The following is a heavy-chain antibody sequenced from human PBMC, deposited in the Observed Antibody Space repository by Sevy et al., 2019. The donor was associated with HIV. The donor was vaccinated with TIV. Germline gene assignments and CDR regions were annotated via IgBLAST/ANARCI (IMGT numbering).Heavy chain of an antibody. V-gene: IGHV4-39*01. CDR1: GGSISSSSYY. D-gene: IGHD1-26*01. J-gene: IGHJ3*02. CDR2: ISYSGST. CDR3: ARHRGIVGATTSPFDI. Sequence: SETLSLTCTVSGGSISSSSYYWGWIRQPPGKGLEWIGSISYSGSTYYNPSLKSRVTISVDTSKNQFSLKLSSVTAADTAVYYCARHRGIVGATTSPFDIWGQGTMVTVSS.